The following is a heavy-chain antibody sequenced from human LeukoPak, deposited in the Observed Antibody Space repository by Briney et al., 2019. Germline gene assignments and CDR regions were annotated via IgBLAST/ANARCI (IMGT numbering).Heavy chain of an antibody. D-gene: IGHD3-22*01. Sequence: GASVKVSRKASGDTFTSYDINWVRQATGQGLEGMGWMNPNSGNTGYAQKFQGRVTMTRNTSISTANMELSSPRSEDTAVYYCARERIGRYYDSSGPDYWGQGTLVTVSS. V-gene: IGHV1-8*01. CDR1: GDTFTSYD. CDR2: MNPNSGNT. J-gene: IGHJ4*02. CDR3: ARERIGRYYDSSGPDY.